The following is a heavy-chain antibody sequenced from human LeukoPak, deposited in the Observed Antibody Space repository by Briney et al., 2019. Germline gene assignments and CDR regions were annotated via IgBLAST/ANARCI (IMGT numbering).Heavy chain of an antibody. CDR1: GYTFTGYY. CDR2: INPNSGGT. D-gene: IGHD5-18*01. CDR3: ARADTAFGYYYYMDV. V-gene: IGHV1-2*02. Sequence: ASVKVSCKASGYTFTGYYMHWVRQAPGQGLEWMGWINPNSGGTNYAQKLQGRVTMTTDTSTSTAYMELGSLRSDDTAVYYCARADTAFGYYYYMDVWGKGTTVTISS. J-gene: IGHJ6*03.